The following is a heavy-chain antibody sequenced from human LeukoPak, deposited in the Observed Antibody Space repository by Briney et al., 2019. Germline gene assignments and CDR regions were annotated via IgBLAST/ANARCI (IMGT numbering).Heavy chain of an antibody. Sequence: GGSLRLSCTASGFTFGDYAMSWVRQAPGKGLEWVGFIRSKAYGGTTEYAASVTGRFTISRDDSKSIAYLQMNSLKTEATAVYYCTRAGDFLSPTPRYYYGMDVWGQGTTVTVSS. CDR1: GFTFGDYA. J-gene: IGHJ6*02. CDR2: IRSKAYGGTT. D-gene: IGHD3-10*01. CDR3: TRAGDFLSPTPRYYYGMDV. V-gene: IGHV3-49*04.